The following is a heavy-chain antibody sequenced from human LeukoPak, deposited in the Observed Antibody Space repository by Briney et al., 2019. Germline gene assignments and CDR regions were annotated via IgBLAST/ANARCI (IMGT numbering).Heavy chain of an antibody. CDR2: IYWDDDK. CDR3: AHGPTYYDILTGYYLTTGFDY. Sequence: SGPTLVNPTQTLTLTCTFSGFSLSTSGVGVGWIRQPPGKALEWLALIYWDDDKRYSPSLKSRLTITKDTSKNQVVLTMTNMDPVDTATYYCAHGPTYYDILTGYYLTTGFDYWGQGTLVTVSS. J-gene: IGHJ4*02. D-gene: IGHD3-9*01. V-gene: IGHV2-5*02. CDR1: GFSLSTSGVG.